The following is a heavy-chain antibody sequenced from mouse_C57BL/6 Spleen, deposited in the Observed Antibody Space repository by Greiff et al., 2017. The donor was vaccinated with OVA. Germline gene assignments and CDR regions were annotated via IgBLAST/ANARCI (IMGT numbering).Heavy chain of an antibody. J-gene: IGHJ2*01. Sequence: VKLQESGAELARPGASVKLSCKASGYTFTSYGISWVKQRTGQGLEWIGEIYPRSGNTYYNEKFKGKATLTADKSSSTAYMELRSLTSEDSAVYFCARNYGSSYFDYWGQGTTLTVSS. V-gene: IGHV1-81*01. CDR2: IYPRSGNT. CDR1: GYTFTSYG. D-gene: IGHD1-1*01. CDR3: ARNYGSSYFDY.